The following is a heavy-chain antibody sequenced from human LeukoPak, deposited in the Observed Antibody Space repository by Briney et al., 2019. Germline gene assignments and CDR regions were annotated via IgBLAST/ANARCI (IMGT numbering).Heavy chain of an antibody. CDR1: GLTFSSYW. Sequence: PGGSLRLSCAASGLTFSSYWMSWVRQAPGKGLEWVANIKQDGSEKYYVDSVKGRFTISRDNAKNSLYPQMNSLRAEDTAVYYCARAKWLPYYCYGMDVWGQGTTVTVSS. J-gene: IGHJ6*02. V-gene: IGHV3-7*01. D-gene: IGHD5-12*01. CDR3: ARAKWLPYYCYGMDV. CDR2: IKQDGSEK.